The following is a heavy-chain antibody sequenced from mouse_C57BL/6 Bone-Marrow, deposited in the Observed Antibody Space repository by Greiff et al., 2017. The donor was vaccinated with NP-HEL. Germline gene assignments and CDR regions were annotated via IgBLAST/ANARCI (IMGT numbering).Heavy chain of an antibody. Sequence: EVQVVESGEGLVKPGGSLKLSCAASGFTFSSYAMSWVRQTPEKRLEWVAYISSGGDYIYYADTVKGRFTISRDNARNTLYLQMSSLKSEDTAMYYCTVTTVVGGYYFDYWGQGTTLTVSS. D-gene: IGHD1-1*01. V-gene: IGHV5-9-1*02. CDR3: TVTTVVGGYYFDY. J-gene: IGHJ2*01. CDR1: GFTFSSYA. CDR2: ISSGGDYI.